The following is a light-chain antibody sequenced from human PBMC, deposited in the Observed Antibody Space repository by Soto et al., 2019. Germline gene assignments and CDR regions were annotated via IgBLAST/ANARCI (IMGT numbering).Light chain of an antibody. V-gene: IGKV3-15*01. CDR2: GAS. Sequence: DRVMTQSPVTLSVSPGERATLSCRASESVTNNLAWYQQKRGQAPRLLISGASTRAAGVPARFSGSGFGTEFTLTISSLQSEDFAVYYCQQYNNWPRTFGQGTKLEI. CDR3: QQYNNWPRT. J-gene: IGKJ2*01. CDR1: ESVTNN.